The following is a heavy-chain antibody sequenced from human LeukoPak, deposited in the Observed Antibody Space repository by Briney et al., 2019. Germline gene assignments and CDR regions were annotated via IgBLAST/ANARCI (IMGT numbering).Heavy chain of an antibody. Sequence: GGSLRLSCAASGFTFSGSAMHWVRQAPGKGLEWVSSITSSNNYIYYGDSVKGRFTISRDDAKNSLFLQMNSLRAEDTATYYCARGEFGDYYYFYMDVWGKGTTVTVSS. D-gene: IGHD2/OR15-2a*01. CDR1: GFTFSGSA. J-gene: IGHJ6*03. V-gene: IGHV3-21*01. CDR2: ITSSNNYI. CDR3: ARGEFGDYYYFYMDV.